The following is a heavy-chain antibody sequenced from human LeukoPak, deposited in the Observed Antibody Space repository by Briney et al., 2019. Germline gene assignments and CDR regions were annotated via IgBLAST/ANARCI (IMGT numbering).Heavy chain of an antibody. CDR2: ISSSTI. J-gene: IGHJ4*02. CDR1: GFSFSTYS. CDR3: ATCYDYVWGSYRPFDY. V-gene: IGHV3-48*01. Sequence: PGGSLRLSCAASGFSFSTYSMNWVRQAPGKGLEWVSSISSSTIYYADSVKGRFTISRDNAKNSLYLQMNSLRAEDTAVYYCATCYDYVWGSYRPFDYWGQGTLVTVSS. D-gene: IGHD3-16*02.